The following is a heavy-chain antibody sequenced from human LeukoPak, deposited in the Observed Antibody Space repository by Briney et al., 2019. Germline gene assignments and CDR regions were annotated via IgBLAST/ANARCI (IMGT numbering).Heavy chain of an antibody. D-gene: IGHD6-19*01. CDR1: GFTFSSYG. Sequence: GGSLRLSCAASGFTFSSYGMHWVRQAPSKGLEWVAFIRYDGSNKYYADSVKGRLTISRDNSKNTLYLQMNSLRAEDTAVYYCAKDFVQEQWLVPTYYYYYGMDVWGQGTTVTVSS. CDR2: IRYDGSNK. J-gene: IGHJ6*02. V-gene: IGHV3-30*02. CDR3: AKDFVQEQWLVPTYYYYYGMDV.